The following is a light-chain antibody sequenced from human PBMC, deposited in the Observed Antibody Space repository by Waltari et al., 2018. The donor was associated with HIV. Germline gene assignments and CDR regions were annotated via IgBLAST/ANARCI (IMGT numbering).Light chain of an antibody. V-gene: IGLV1-44*01. J-gene: IGLJ2*01. Sequence: QSVLTQPPSASGTPGQRVTISCSGSTSNIGTNTVNWYQQLPGTAPKLLIYSAHQRPSGVPGRFSGSKSDTSASLAISGLQSDDEANYYCATWDDSLNGPLFGGGTKLTVL. CDR2: SAH. CDR1: TSNIGTNT. CDR3: ATWDDSLNGPL.